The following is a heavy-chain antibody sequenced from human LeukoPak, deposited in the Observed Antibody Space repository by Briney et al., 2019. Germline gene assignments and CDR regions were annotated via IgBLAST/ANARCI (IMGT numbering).Heavy chain of an antibody. CDR2: IWYDGSNK. V-gene: IGHV3-33*01. D-gene: IGHD4-17*01. J-gene: IGHJ6*04. CDR1: GFTFSSYG. Sequence: GRSLRLSCAASGFTFSSYGMHWVRQAPGKGLEWVAVIWYDGSNKYYADSVKGRFTISRDNSKNTLYLQMNSLRAEDTAVYYCARGMTTVTTWWVDGMDAWGKGTTVTVSS. CDR3: ARGMTTVTTWWVDGMDA.